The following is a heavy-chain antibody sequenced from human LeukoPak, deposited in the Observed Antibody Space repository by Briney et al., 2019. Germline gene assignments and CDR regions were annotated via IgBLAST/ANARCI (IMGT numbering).Heavy chain of an antibody. CDR2: IRSKAYGGTT. CDR1: GFTFGDYA. V-gene: IGHV3-49*04. J-gene: IGHJ4*02. Sequence: GGSLRLSCTASGFTFGDYAMSWVRQAPGKGLEWVGFIRSKAYGGTTEYAASVKGRFTISRDDSKSIAYLQMNSLKTEDTALYYCTRYYYDSSGYYYFGYWGQGTLVTVSS. D-gene: IGHD3-22*01. CDR3: TRYYYDSSGYYYFGY.